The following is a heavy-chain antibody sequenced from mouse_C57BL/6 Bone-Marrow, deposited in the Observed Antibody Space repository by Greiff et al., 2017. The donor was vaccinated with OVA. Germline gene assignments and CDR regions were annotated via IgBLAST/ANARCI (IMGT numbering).Heavy chain of an antibody. D-gene: IGHD2-4*01. CDR3: ARGGYDYDRGYWYFDV. Sequence: VQLKQSGPELVKPGASVKIPCKASGYTFTDYNMDWVKQSHGKSLEWIGDINPNNGGTIYNQKFKGKATLTVDKSSSTAYMELRSLTSEDTAVYYCARGGYDYDRGYWYFDVWGTGTTVTVSS. CDR1: GYTFTDYN. CDR2: INPNNGGT. V-gene: IGHV1-18*01. J-gene: IGHJ1*03.